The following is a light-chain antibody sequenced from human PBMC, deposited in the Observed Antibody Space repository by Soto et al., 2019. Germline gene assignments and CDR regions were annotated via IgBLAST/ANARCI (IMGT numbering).Light chain of an antibody. V-gene: IGLV2-14*01. J-gene: IGLJ3*02. Sequence: QSALTHPASVSGSPGQSITISCTGTSSDLGGYNYVSWYQQYPGKAPKLMIFEVSNRPSGVSDRFSGSESANTASLTISGLQPEDEADYYCSSYTSRNTWVFGGGTKLTVL. CDR2: EVS. CDR1: SSDLGGYNY. CDR3: SSYTSRNTWV.